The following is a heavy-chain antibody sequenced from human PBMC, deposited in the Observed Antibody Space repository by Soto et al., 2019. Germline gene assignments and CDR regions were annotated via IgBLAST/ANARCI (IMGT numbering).Heavy chain of an antibody. CDR2: ISYDGSNK. Sequence: GALRRSYSAPLFAFSSYDMHWVRQAPGKGLEWVAVISYDGSNKYYADSVKGRFTISRDNSKNTLYLQMNSLRAEDTAVYYCARDTAMVYYYYGMDVWGQGTTVTVSS. CDR3: ARDTAMVYYYYGMDV. J-gene: IGHJ6*02. V-gene: IGHV3-30-3*01. D-gene: IGHD5-18*01. CDR1: LFAFSSYD.